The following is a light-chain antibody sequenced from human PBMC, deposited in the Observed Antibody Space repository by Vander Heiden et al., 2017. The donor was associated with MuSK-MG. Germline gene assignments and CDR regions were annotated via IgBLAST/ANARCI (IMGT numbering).Light chain of an antibody. CDR3: QSYDSSLSALV. CDR1: SPNIGAGYD. CDR2: GNS. V-gene: IGLV1-40*01. J-gene: IGLJ3*02. Sequence: QSVLTQPPSVSGAPGPRVTISCTGSSPNIGAGYDVHWYQQLPGTAPKLLIYGNSNRPSGVPDRFSGSKSGTSASLAITGLQAEDEADYYCQSYDSSLSALVFGGGTKLTVL.